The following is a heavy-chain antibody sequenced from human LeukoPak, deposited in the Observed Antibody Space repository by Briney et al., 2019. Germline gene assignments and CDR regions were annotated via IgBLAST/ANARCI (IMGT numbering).Heavy chain of an antibody. J-gene: IGHJ6*02. V-gene: IGHV3-23*01. CDR2: MSGGGDSD. D-gene: IGHD6-13*01. CDR1: GFTFTSYA. Sequence: GGSLRLSCAASGFTFTSYAMSWVRQTPGKGLEWVSVMSGGGDSDYYADSVKGRFTTSRDNSKNSLYLHMNSLRAEDTAVYYCAKSGSSPPYYYYDMDVWGQGTTVTVSS. CDR3: AKSGSSPPYYYYDMDV.